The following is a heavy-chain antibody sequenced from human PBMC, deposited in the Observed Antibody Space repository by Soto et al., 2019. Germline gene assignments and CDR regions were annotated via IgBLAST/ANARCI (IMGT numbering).Heavy chain of an antibody. J-gene: IGHJ2*01. V-gene: IGHV3-23*01. Sequence: EVQRLDSGGGLVQPGGSLRLSCAASGFTFSGYALTWVRQAPGKGLEWVSAISGGGDATFYAGSVKGRFTISRDNSKNTLYLQMTPLRAEDTAVYYFARKVSGSTVLPDLWYFDLWGRGTLVTVSS. CDR1: GFTFSGYA. D-gene: IGHD3-10*01. CDR2: ISGGGDAT. CDR3: ARKVSGSTVLPDLWYFDL.